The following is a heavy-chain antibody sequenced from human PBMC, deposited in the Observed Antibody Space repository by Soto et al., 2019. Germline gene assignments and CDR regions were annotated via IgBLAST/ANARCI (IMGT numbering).Heavy chain of an antibody. V-gene: IGHV3-30*03. CDR2: ISYDGSNK. J-gene: IGHJ6*02. CDR1: GLTFNSYA. Sequence: QVQLVESGGGVVHPGSSLRLSCAASGLTFNSYAMHWVRQAPGKGLEWVALISYDGSNKFYRDSVKGRFTISRDNSKTAVYLQMNSRRPEDTALYYCATDGDENWILEDGSYYYGMAVWGRGTTVIVSS. CDR3: ATDGDENWILEDGSYYYGMAV. D-gene: IGHD3-10*01.